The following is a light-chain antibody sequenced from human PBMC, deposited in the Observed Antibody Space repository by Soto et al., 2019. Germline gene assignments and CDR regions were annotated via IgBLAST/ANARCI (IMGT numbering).Light chain of an antibody. CDR1: SSNIGNNY. CDR2: DHN. Sequence: QTVVTQPPSVSAAPGQKVTISCSGSSSNIGNNYVSWYQHLPGTAPKLLIYDHNKRPSGIPDRFSGSKSGTSATLGITGLQTRDEADYYCGTWDSGLSAVVFGGGTKLTVL. V-gene: IGLV1-51*01. J-gene: IGLJ2*01. CDR3: GTWDSGLSAVV.